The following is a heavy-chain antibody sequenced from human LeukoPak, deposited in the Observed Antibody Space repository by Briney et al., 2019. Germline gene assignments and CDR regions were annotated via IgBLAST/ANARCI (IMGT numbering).Heavy chain of an antibody. CDR1: GFTFSSYG. CDR2: ISYDGSNK. D-gene: IGHD3-22*01. Sequence: GGSLRLSCAASGFTFSSYGMHWVRQAPGKGLEWVAVISYDGSNKYYADSVKGRFTISRDNSKNTLYLQMNSLRAEDTAVCYCARDPMIVVGTRYFGTLDYWGQGTLVTVSS. J-gene: IGHJ4*02. CDR3: ARDPMIVVGTRYFGTLDY. V-gene: IGHV3-30*03.